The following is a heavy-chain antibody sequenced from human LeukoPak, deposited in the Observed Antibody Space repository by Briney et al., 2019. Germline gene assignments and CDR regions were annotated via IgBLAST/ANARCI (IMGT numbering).Heavy chain of an antibody. J-gene: IGHJ6*03. D-gene: IGHD3-22*01. CDR2: IYSGGST. CDR3: ASKSSGYYGYYYYMDV. CDR1: GLTVSSNY. Sequence: GGSLRLSCAASGLTVSSNYMSWVRQAPGKGLEWVSVIYSGGSTYYADSVKGRFTISRDNSKNTLYLQMNSLRAEDTAVHYCASKSSGYYGYYYYMDVWGKGTTVTVSS. V-gene: IGHV3-66*02.